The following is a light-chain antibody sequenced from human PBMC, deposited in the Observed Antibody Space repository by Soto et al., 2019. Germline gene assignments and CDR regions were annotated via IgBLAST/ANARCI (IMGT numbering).Light chain of an antibody. CDR3: QQYGSSGAT. Sequence: EIVLTHSPCTLSLSPVERATLSCRASQSVSSSYLSWYQQKPGQAPRLLLYGASRRATGIPDRFSGSGSGTDFTLTISRLEPEDFAVYYCQQYGSSGATFGQGTKVDI. CDR1: QSVSSSY. CDR2: GAS. J-gene: IGKJ1*01. V-gene: IGKV3-20*01.